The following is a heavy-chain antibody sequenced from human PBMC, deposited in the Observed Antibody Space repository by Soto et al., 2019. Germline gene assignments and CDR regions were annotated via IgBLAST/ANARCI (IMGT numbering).Heavy chain of an antibody. CDR3: ARRCSSTRCLEL. CDR2: ISGYNGNT. Sequence: QVQLVQSGAEVKKPGASVKVSCKASGYTFTSYGICWVRQAPGQGLEWMGWISGYNGNTNYAQNLQGRVTMTTDTSTSTVYVELRSLRSDDTAVYYCARRCSSTRCLELWGRGTLVIVSS. D-gene: IGHD2-2*01. V-gene: IGHV1-18*01. J-gene: IGHJ2*01. CDR1: GYTFTSYG.